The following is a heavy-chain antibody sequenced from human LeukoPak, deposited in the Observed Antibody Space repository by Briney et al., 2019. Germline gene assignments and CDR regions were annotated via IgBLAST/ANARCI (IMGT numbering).Heavy chain of an antibody. CDR1: GGSISSGPHY. CDR3: ARDFQQWLVRTDGHYFDY. J-gene: IGHJ4*02. V-gene: IGHV4-39*07. CDR2: IYYSGST. D-gene: IGHD6-19*01. Sequence: SSETLSLTCTVSGGSISSGPHYWGWIRQSPGKGLEWIGSIYYSGSTDYNPSLKSRVTISVDTSKNQFSLKLSSVTAADTAVYYCARDFQQWLVRTDGHYFDYWGQGTLVTVSS.